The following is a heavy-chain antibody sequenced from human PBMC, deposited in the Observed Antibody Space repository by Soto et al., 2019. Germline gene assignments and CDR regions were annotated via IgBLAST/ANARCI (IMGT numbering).Heavy chain of an antibody. V-gene: IGHV1-69*02. CDR3: ARAISSGGRFSGMDV. Sequence: QVQLVQSGAEVKKPGSSVRVSCKASGGTFSSNTLSWVRQAPGQGLEWMGRITPVLDMADYEQKFQDRLTMPADKSTTTVYMELGSLRSEDTAIYYCARAISSGGRFSGMDVWGQGTTVTVSS. CDR1: GGTFSSNT. D-gene: IGHD3-16*01. J-gene: IGHJ6*02. CDR2: ITPVLDMA.